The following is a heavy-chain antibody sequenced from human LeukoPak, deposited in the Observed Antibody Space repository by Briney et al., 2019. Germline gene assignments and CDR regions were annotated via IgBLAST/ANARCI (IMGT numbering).Heavy chain of an antibody. Sequence: SVKVSCKASGGTFSSYAISWVRQAPGQGLEWMGGIIPIFGTANYAQKFQGRVTITTDESTSTAYLELSSLRSEDTAVYYCARSPYYDFWSGHGHYFDYWGQGTLVTVSS. CDR2: IIPIFGTA. CDR3: ARSPYYDFWSGHGHYFDY. V-gene: IGHV1-69*05. D-gene: IGHD3-3*01. CDR1: GGTFSSYA. J-gene: IGHJ4*02.